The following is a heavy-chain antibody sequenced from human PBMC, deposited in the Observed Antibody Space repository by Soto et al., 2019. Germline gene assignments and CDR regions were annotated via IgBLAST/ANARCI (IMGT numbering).Heavy chain of an antibody. CDR1: GFTFSSYA. V-gene: IGHV3-23*01. CDR3: AKAEPETYYYDSSGYLVFDY. CDR2: ISGSGGST. Sequence: WGSLILSCAASGFTFSSYAMSWVRQAPGKGLEWVSAISGSGGSTYYADSVKGRFTISRDNSKNTLYLQMNSLRAEDTAVYYCAKAEPETYYYDSSGYLVFDYWGQGTLVTVS. D-gene: IGHD3-22*01. J-gene: IGHJ4*02.